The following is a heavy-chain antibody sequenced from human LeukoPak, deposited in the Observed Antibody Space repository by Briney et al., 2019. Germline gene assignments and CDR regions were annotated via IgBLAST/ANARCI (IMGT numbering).Heavy chain of an antibody. V-gene: IGHV3-48*03. CDR2: ISSSGSTI. CDR1: GFTFSSYE. CDR3: AREDLYDILSGGTYYFDY. Sequence: GGSLRLSCAASGFTFSSYEMNWVRPAPGKGLEGVSYISSSGSTIYYADSVKGRFTNSRDNAKNSLYLQMNSLRAEDTAVYYCAREDLYDILSGGTYYFDYWGQGTLVTVSS. D-gene: IGHD3-9*01. J-gene: IGHJ4*02.